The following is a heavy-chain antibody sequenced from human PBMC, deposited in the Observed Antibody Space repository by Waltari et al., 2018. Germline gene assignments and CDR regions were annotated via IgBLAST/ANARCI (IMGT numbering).Heavy chain of an antibody. J-gene: IGHJ6*03. D-gene: IGHD6-6*01. Sequence: QVQLVASGGGVVQPGRSLRLSCAASAFTFSSYALHWVRQDPGKGLEWVAVISYDGSNKYYADSVKGRFTISRDNSKNTLYLQMNSLRAEDTAVYYCARDGAARRHYYYMDVWGKGTTVTISS. CDR3: ARDGAARRHYYYMDV. CDR2: ISYDGSNK. CDR1: AFTFSSYA. V-gene: IGHV3-30-3*01.